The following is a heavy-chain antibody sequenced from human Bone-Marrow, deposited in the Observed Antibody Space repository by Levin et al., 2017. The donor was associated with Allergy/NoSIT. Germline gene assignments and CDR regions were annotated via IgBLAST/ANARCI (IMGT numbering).Heavy chain of an antibody. CDR3: ARTRTSGRYYYDSSGYYFDY. J-gene: IGHJ4*02. CDR2: ISYDGSNK. CDR1: GFTFSSYA. V-gene: IGHV3-30*04. D-gene: IGHD3-22*01. Sequence: SCAASGFTFSSYAMHWVRQAPGKGLEWVAVISYDGSNKYYADSVKGRFTISRDNSKNTLYLQMNSLRAEDTAVYYCARTRTSGRYYYDSSGYYFDYWGQGTLVTVSS.